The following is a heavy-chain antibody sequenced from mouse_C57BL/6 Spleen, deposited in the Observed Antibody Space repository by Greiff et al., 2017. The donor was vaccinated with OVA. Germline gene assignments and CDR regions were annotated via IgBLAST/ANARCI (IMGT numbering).Heavy chain of an antibody. CDR3: ARWGTAQATFDY. CDR1: GYTFTSYW. V-gene: IGHV1-52*01. J-gene: IGHJ2*01. CDR2: IDPSDSET. Sequence: QVQLQQPGAELVRPGSSVKLSCKASGYTFTSYWMHWVKQRPLQGLEWIGNIDPSDSETHYNQKFKDKATLTVDKSSSTAYMQLSSLTSEDSAVYYCARWGTAQATFDYWGQGTTLTVSS. D-gene: IGHD3-2*02.